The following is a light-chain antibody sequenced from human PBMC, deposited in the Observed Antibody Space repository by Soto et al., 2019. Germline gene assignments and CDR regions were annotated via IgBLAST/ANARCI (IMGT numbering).Light chain of an antibody. Sequence: EIVLTQSPGTLSLSPGEGATLSCRASQSVSSSFLAWYQQKPGQAPRLLIYGASSRSTGIPDRFSGSGSGTDLPLNISRLEPEDFAVYYCQQYGSSPYSFGQGIKLEIK. CDR1: QSVSSSF. J-gene: IGKJ2*03. V-gene: IGKV3-20*01. CDR3: QQYGSSPYS. CDR2: GAS.